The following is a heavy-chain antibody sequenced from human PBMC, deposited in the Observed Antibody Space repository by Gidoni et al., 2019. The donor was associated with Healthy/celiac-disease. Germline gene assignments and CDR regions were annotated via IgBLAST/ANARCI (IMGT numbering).Heavy chain of an antibody. V-gene: IGHV1-69*04. Sequence: QLQLVQSGAEVKTPGSSVTVSCKASGGTFSSYAISWVRQAPGQGLEWMGRIIPSLGIANYAQKFQGRVTITADKSTSTAYMELSSLRSEDTAVYYCAREGGVEVASFDYWGQGTLVTVSS. J-gene: IGHJ4*02. D-gene: IGHD2-15*01. CDR2: IIPSLGIA. CDR1: GGTFSSYA. CDR3: AREGGVEVASFDY.